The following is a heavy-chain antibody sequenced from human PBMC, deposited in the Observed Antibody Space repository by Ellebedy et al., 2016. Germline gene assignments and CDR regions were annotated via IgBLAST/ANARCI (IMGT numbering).Heavy chain of an antibody. D-gene: IGHD1-26*01. CDR3: AAEWELPTYFDY. CDR2: IVVGSGNT. CDR1: GFTFTSSA. J-gene: IGHJ4*02. V-gene: IGHV1-58*01. Sequence: SVKVSCXASGFTFTSSAVQWVRQARGQRLEWIGWIVVGSGNTNYAQKFQERVTITRDMSTSTAYMELSSLRSEDTAVYYCAAEWELPTYFDYWGQGTLVTVSS.